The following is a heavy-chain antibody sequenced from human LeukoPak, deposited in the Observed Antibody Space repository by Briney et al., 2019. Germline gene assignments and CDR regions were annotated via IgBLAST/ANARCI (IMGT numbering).Heavy chain of an antibody. V-gene: IGHV3-30*18. Sequence: QAGGSLRLSCAASGFTFSSYGMHWVRQAPGKGLEWVAVISYDGSNKYYADSVKGRFTISRDNSKNTLYLQMNSLRAEDTAVYYCAKAPKNIYSYGWYFDYWGQGTLVTVSS. CDR3: AKAPKNIYSYGWYFDY. D-gene: IGHD5-18*01. J-gene: IGHJ4*02. CDR1: GFTFSSYG. CDR2: ISYDGSNK.